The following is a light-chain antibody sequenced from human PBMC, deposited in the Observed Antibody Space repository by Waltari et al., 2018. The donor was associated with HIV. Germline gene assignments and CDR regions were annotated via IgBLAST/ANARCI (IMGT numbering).Light chain of an antibody. J-gene: IGLJ3*02. Sequence: PSVSKGLRQTATLTCTGNSNNVGYQGAAWLQQHQGHPPKLLSYRNNNRPSGISERLSASRSGNTASLTITGLQPEDEADYYCSAWDSSLSAWVFGGGTKLTVL. V-gene: IGLV10-54*01. CDR2: RNN. CDR1: SNNVGYQG. CDR3: SAWDSSLSAWV.